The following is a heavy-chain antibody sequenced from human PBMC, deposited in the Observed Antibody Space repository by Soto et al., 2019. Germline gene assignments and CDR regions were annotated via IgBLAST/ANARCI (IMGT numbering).Heavy chain of an antibody. V-gene: IGHV3-30-3*01. J-gene: IGHJ6*02. CDR3: AGSDSGSYPPDSNYYGMDV. CDR1: GFTFSSYA. Sequence: GGSLRLSCAASGFTFSSYAMHWVRQAPGKGLEWVAVISYDGSNKYYADSVKGRFTISRDNSKNTLYLQMNSLRAEDTAVYYCAGSDSGSYPPDSNYYGMDVWGQGTTVTVSS. D-gene: IGHD1-26*01. CDR2: ISYDGSNK.